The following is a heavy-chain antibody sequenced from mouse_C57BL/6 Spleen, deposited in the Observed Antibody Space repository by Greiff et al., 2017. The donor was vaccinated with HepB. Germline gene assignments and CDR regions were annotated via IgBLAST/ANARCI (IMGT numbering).Heavy chain of an antibody. CDR1: GYTFTSYW. CDR2: IAPCGSYT. J-gene: IGHJ1*03. Sequence: QVQLQQPGAELVKPGASVKLSCKASGYTFTSYWMQWVKQRPGQGLEWIGEIAPCGSYTNYNEKFKGKATLTVDTSSSTAYMQLSSLTSEDSAVYYCARPEAHDWYFDVWGTGTTVTVSS. CDR3: ARPEAHDWYFDV. V-gene: IGHV1-50*01.